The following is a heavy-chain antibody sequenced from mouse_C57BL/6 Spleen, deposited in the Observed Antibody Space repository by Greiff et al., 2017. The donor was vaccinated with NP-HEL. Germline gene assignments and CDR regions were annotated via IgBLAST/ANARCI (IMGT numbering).Heavy chain of an antibody. D-gene: IGHD1-1*02. Sequence: EVKLQESGPELVKPGASVKISCKASGYSFTDYNMNWVKQSNGKSLEWIGVINPNYGTTSYNQKFKGKATLTVDQSSSTAYMQLNSLTSEDSAVYYCARLWSPRWYFDVWGTGTTVTVSS. J-gene: IGHJ1*03. V-gene: IGHV1-39*01. CDR1: GYSFTDYN. CDR3: ARLWSPRWYFDV. CDR2: INPNYGTT.